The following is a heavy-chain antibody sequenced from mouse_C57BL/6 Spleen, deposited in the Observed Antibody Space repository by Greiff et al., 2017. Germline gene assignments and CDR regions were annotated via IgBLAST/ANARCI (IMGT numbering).Heavy chain of an antibody. CDR3: ARRYYGSRGYFDV. Sequence: VQLQQSGAELVRPGTSVKVSCKASGYAFTNYLIEWVKQRPGQGLEWIGVINPGSGGTNYNAKFTGKATMTADKSSSTAYIQLSSLTSVDSSVYFCARRYYGSRGYFDVWGTGTTVTVSS. J-gene: IGHJ1*03. CDR2: INPGSGGT. D-gene: IGHD1-1*01. V-gene: IGHV1-54*01. CDR1: GYAFTNYL.